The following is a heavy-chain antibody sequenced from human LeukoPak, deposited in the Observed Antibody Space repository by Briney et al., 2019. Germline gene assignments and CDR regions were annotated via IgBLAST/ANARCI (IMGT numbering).Heavy chain of an antibody. CDR3: AKGRAGSSSRYCFDY. CDR1: GFTFSSYA. Sequence: PGGSLRLSCAASGFTFSSYAVSWVRQAPGKGLEWVSAISGSGGSTYYADSVKGRFTISRDNSKNTLYLQMNSLRGEDTAVYYCAKGRAGSSSRYCFDYWGQGTLVTVSS. D-gene: IGHD6-6*01. CDR2: ISGSGGST. J-gene: IGHJ4*02. V-gene: IGHV3-23*01.